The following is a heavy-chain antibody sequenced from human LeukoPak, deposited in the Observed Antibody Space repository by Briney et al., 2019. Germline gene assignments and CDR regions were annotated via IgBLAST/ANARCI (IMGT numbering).Heavy chain of an antibody. CDR3: ARDRSEDIVVVPAAMLGGDY. J-gene: IGHJ4*02. V-gene: IGHV3-21*01. D-gene: IGHD2-2*01. CDR1: GFTFGDHA. CDR2: ISSSSSYI. Sequence: GGSLRLSCIASGFTFGDHAMNWVRQAPGKGLEWVSSISSSSSYIYYADSVKGRFTISRDNAKNSLYLQMNSLRAEDTAVYYCARDRSEDIVVVPAAMLGGDYWGQGTLVTVSS.